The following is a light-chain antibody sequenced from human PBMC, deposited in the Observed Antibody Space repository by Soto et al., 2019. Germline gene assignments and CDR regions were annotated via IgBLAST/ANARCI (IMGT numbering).Light chain of an antibody. J-gene: IGLJ1*01. CDR3: NSYTTSNTRQIV. V-gene: IGLV2-14*01. Sequence: QSALTQPASVSGSPGQSITISCTGTSSDVGGYNYVSWYQQHPGKAPKFMIYDVSNRPSGVSTRFSGSKSGNTASLTISGVQAEDEADYYCNSYTTSNTRQIVFGTGTKLTVL. CDR1: SSDVGGYNY. CDR2: DVS.